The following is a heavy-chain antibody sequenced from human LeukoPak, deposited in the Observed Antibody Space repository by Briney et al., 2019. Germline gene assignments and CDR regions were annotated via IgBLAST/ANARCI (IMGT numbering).Heavy chain of an antibody. CDR1: GGTFSSYA. J-gene: IGHJ4*02. V-gene: IGHV1-69*06. D-gene: IGHD1-26*01. CDR3: ARVVGAGIYYYFDY. CDR2: IIPIFGTA. Sequence: ASVKVSCKASGGTFSSYAISWVRQAPGQGLEWMGGIIPIFGTANYAQKFQGRVTITADKSTSTAYMELSSLRSEDTAVYYCARVVGAGIYYYFDYWGQGTLVTVSS.